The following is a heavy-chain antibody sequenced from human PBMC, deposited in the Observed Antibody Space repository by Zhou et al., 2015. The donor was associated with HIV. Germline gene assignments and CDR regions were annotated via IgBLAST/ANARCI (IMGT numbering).Heavy chain of an antibody. J-gene: IGHJ4*02. CDR1: GYTFTGYY. D-gene: IGHD2-2*01. CDR3: ASGEHLEVDGGHYCSSTSCRYDY. V-gene: IGHV1-2*04. CDR2: INPNSGGT. Sequence: QVQLVQSGAEVKKPGASVKVSCKASGYTFTGYYMHWVRQAPGQGLEWMGWINPNSGGTNYAQKFQGWVTMTRDTSISTAYMELSRLRSDDTAVYYCASGEHLEVDGGHYCSSTSCRYDYWGQGTLVTVSS.